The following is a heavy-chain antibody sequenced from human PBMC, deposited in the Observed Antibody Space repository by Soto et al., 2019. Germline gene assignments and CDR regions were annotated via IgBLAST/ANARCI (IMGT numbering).Heavy chain of an antibody. V-gene: IGHV3-30*18. CDR3: AKERNPSFFDI. CDR2: ISYDGSSK. CDR1: RFTFSTSG. Sequence: QVQLVESGGGVVQPGRSLRLSCEASRFTFSTSGMHWVRQAPGKGLEWVAVISYDGSSKYYADSVKGRFTISRDNSKNTLYLQMNSLRAEDTAVYYCAKERNPSFFDIWGQGTMVTVSS. J-gene: IGHJ3*02.